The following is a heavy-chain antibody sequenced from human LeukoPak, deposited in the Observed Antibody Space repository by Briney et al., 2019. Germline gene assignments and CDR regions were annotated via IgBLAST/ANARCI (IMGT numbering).Heavy chain of an antibody. CDR3: AKGGKWDVTPFDY. CDR1: GFTFSSYG. D-gene: IGHD1-26*01. V-gene: IGHV3-30*18. Sequence: GGSLRLSCAASGFTFSSYGMHWVRQAPGRGLEWVAVISYDGSNKYYADSVKGRFTISRDNSKNTLYLQVNSLRAEDTAVYYCAKGGKWDVTPFDYWGQGTLVTVSS. J-gene: IGHJ4*02. CDR2: ISYDGSNK.